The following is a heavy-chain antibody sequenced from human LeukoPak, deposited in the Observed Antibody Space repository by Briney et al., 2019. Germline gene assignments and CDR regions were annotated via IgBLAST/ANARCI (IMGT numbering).Heavy chain of an antibody. CDR2: ISYDGSNK. CDR1: GFTFSSYG. Sequence: GGSLRLSCAASGFTFSSYGMHWVRQAPGKGLEWVAAISYDGSNKYYADSVKGRFTISRDNSKNTLYLQMNSLRAEDTAVYYCANLGGKAAAGTSLWGQGTLVTVSS. CDR3: ANLGGKAAAGTSL. D-gene: IGHD6-13*01. V-gene: IGHV3-30*18. J-gene: IGHJ4*02.